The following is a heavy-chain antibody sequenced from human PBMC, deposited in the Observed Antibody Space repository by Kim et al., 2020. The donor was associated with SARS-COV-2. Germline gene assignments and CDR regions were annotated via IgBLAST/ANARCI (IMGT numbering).Heavy chain of an antibody. CDR3: ARDEGTHLWFGELSSWSRYYYYGMDV. J-gene: IGHJ6*02. CDR1: GYTFTSYG. Sequence: ASVKVSCKASGYTFTSYGISWVRQAPGQGLEWMGWISAYNGNTNYAQKLQGRVTMTTDTSTSTAYMELRSLRSDDTAVYYCARDEGTHLWFGELSSWSRYYYYGMDVWGQGTTVTVSS. V-gene: IGHV1-18*04. CDR2: ISAYNGNT. D-gene: IGHD3-10*01.